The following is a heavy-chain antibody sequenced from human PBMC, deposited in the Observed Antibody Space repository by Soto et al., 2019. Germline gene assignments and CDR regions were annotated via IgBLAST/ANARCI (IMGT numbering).Heavy chain of an antibody. CDR2: IKNSGST. Sequence: SETLSLTCTVSGGSISSYHWSWVRQPPGKGLEWIGYIKNSGSTNSNPSLKSRVTISVDTSKNQVSLKPSSVTAADTAVYYCARYCTVGSCLDPWGQGTLVTV. V-gene: IGHV4-59*08. J-gene: IGHJ5*02. CDR3: ARYCTVGSCLDP. D-gene: IGHD2-15*01. CDR1: GGSISSYH.